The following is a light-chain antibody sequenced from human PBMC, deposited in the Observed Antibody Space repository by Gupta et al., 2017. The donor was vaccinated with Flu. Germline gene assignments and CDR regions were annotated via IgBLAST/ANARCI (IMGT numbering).Light chain of an antibody. CDR1: QTVIDNY. CDR2: GAY. CDR3: QTYGTSPHT. J-gene: IGKJ1*01. Sequence: GTLSVSPGERVTLSCRASQTVIDNYVAWYRQRPDQAPRLLIDGAYLRAAGIPDRISGGGSGKDCTLTSSRLQPEDFAVYYCQTYGTSPHTFGQGTKVDIK. V-gene: IGKV3-20*01.